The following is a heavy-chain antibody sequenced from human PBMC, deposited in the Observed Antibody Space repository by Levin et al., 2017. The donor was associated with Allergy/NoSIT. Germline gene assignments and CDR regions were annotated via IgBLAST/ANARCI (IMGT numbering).Heavy chain of an antibody. CDR1: GFTFSTYG. Sequence: GGSLRLSCAASGFTFSTYGMHWVRQAPGKGLEWVAVISYDGNNKYYADSVKGRFTLSRDNSKNTLYLQMNSLRAEDTAVYYCAKDPLRVVLSVAMLYGMDVWGQGTTVTVSS. J-gene: IGHJ6*02. D-gene: IGHD2-2*01. V-gene: IGHV3-30*18. CDR2: ISYDGNNK. CDR3: AKDPLRVVLSVAMLYGMDV.